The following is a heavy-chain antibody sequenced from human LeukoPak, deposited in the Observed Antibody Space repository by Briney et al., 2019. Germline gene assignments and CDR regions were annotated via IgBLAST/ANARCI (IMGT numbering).Heavy chain of an antibody. V-gene: IGHV3-74*01. D-gene: IGHD3-22*01. CDR3: ARESSDSSGIFHDY. J-gene: IGHJ4*02. Sequence: GGSLRLSCAASGFTFSSYWMHWVRQAPGKGLVWVSRINSDGSSTSYADSVKGRFTISRDNAKNTLYLQMNSLRAEDTAVYYCARESSDSSGIFHDYWGQGTLVTVSS. CDR2: INSDGSST. CDR1: GFTFSSYW.